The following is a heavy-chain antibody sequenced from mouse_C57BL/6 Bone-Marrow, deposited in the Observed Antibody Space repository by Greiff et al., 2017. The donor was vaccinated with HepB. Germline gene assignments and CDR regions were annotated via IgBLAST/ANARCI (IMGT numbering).Heavy chain of an antibody. CDR3: TFYGNYPYFDY. D-gene: IGHD2-1*01. V-gene: IGHV14-4*01. CDR1: GFNIKDYY. J-gene: IGHJ2*01. Sequence: DVQLQESGAELVRPGASVKLSCTASGFNIKDYYMHWVKQRPEQGLEWIGWIDPENGDTEYASKFQGKATITADTSSNTAYLQLSSLTYEDTAVYYCTFYGNYPYFDYWGQGTTLTVSS. CDR2: IDPENGDT.